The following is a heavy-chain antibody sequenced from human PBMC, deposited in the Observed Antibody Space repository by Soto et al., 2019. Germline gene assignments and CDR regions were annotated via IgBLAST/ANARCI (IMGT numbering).Heavy chain of an antibody. V-gene: IGHV3-21*01. CDR3: ARDPERLWFSYYYGMDV. J-gene: IGHJ6*02. CDR1: GFTFSSYS. CDR2: ISSSSSYI. D-gene: IGHD3-10*01. Sequence: PGGSLRLSCAASGFTFSSYSMNWVRQAPGKGLEWVSSISSSSSYIYYADSVKGRFTISRDNAKNSLYLQMNSLRAEETAVYYCARDPERLWFSYYYGMDVWGQGTTVTVSS.